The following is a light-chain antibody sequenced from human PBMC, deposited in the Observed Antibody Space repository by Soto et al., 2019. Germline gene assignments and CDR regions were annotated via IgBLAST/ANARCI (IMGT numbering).Light chain of an antibody. Sequence: DIQMTQSPYSLSPSEGGSVTITCRASQAISNYLAWYQQKPGKVPKLLIYGASTLQSGVPPRFGGSESGTHFTLTITRLQPEDVATYYCQTYDSAPRTFGQGTKVEI. CDR1: QAISNY. CDR2: GAS. V-gene: IGKV1-27*01. CDR3: QTYDSAPRT. J-gene: IGKJ1*01.